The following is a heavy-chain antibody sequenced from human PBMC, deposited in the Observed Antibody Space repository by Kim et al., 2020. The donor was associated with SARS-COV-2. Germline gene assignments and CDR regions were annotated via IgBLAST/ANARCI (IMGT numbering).Heavy chain of an antibody. CDR3: ARLRGDTYYDSSGYSYYFDY. Sequence: GESLKISCKGSGYSFTSYWISWVRQMPGKGLEWMGRIDPSDSYTNYSPSFQGHVTISADKSISTAYLQWSSLKASDTAMYYCARLRGDTYYDSSGYSYYFDYWGQGTLVTVSS. D-gene: IGHD3-22*01. J-gene: IGHJ4*02. CDR2: IDPSDSYT. V-gene: IGHV5-10-1*01. CDR1: GYSFTSYW.